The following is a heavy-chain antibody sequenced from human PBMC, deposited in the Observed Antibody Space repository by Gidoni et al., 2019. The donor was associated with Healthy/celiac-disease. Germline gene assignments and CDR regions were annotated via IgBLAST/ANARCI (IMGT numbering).Heavy chain of an antibody. D-gene: IGHD3-16*02. CDR3: ARGGYYDYVCGSYPFDY. CDR1: GGSIRSGGYY. J-gene: IGHJ4*02. Sequence: QVQLQESGPGLVKPSQNLSLTCTVSGGSIRSGGYYWSWIRQHPGKGLEWIGYIYYSGSTYYNPSLKSRVTISVDTSKNQFSLKLSSVTAADTAVYYCARGGYYDYVCGSYPFDYWGQGTLVTVSS. V-gene: IGHV4-31*03. CDR2: IYYSGST.